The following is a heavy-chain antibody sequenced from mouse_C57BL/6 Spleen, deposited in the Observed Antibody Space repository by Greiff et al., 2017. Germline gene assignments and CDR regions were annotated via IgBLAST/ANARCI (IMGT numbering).Heavy chain of an antibody. CDR3: ARGYSNYGYFDY. CDR2: IDPSDSET. D-gene: IGHD2-5*01. J-gene: IGHJ2*01. V-gene: IGHV1-52*01. CDR1: GYTFTSYW. Sequence: QVQLQQPGAELVRPGSSVKLSCKASGYTFTSYWMHWVKQRPIQGLEWIGNIDPSDSETHYNQKFKDKATLTVDKSSSTAYMQLSSLTSEDSAVYYGARGYSNYGYFDYWGQGTTLTVSS.